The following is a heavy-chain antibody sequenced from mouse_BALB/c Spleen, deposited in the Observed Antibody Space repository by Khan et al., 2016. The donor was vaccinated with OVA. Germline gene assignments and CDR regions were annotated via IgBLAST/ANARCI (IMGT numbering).Heavy chain of an antibody. CDR1: GFAFSSYD. D-gene: IGHD2-13*01. J-gene: IGHJ4*01. Sequence: DVQLVESGGGLVKPGGSLKLSCAASGFAFSSYDMSWVRQTPEKRLEWVAYISSGGGSTYYPDTVKGRFTISRDNAKNTLYLKMSRLKSEDTAMFYCARGLVGDFFYAMDFWGQGTSVTVSS. CDR3: ARGLVGDFFYAMDF. CDR2: ISSGGGST. V-gene: IGHV5-12-1*01.